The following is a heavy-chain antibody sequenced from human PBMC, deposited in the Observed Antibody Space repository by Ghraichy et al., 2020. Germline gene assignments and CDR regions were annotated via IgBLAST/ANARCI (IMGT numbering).Heavy chain of an antibody. J-gene: IGHJ6*03. Sequence: GGSLRLSCAASGFTFRDFWMSWVRQAPGKGLEWVANIRHDGSEKYYVDSVKGRFAISRDNTKNSVYLQMNSLRDDDTAVYYCARAEDGRYYYMDVWGRGTTVTVSS. CDR3: ARAEDGRYYYMDV. CDR1: GFTFRDFW. CDR2: IRHDGSEK. V-gene: IGHV3-7*01.